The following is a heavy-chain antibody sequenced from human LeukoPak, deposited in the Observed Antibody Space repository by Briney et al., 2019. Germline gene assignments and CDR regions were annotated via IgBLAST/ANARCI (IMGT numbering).Heavy chain of an antibody. D-gene: IGHD6-13*01. CDR2: ISTSTTTI. Sequence: PGGSLRLSCEASGFTFSSYSMNWVRQAPGKGLEWISYISTSTTTIYYADSVKGRFTISRDNAKNSLYLQMNSLRAEDTAVYYCARSAGYSSSWYYPPNYYYYYMDVWGKGTTVTISS. CDR3: ARSAGYSSSWYYPPNYYYYYMDV. CDR1: GFTFSSYS. V-gene: IGHV3-48*04. J-gene: IGHJ6*03.